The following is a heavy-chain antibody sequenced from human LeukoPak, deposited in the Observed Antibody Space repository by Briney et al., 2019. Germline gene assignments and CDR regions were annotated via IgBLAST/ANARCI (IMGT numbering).Heavy chain of an antibody. CDR3: VRGADTGYSSDS. V-gene: IGHV3-74*01. CDR2: INSDGRST. Sequence: GSLRLSCAASGFTVSSNYMSWVRQAPGKGLVWVSRINSDGRSTNYADSVKGRFSISRDNAENTLYLQMNSLRVEDTAVYYCVRGADTGYSSDSWGQGTLVTVSS. D-gene: IGHD3-9*01. J-gene: IGHJ4*02. CDR1: GFTVSSNY.